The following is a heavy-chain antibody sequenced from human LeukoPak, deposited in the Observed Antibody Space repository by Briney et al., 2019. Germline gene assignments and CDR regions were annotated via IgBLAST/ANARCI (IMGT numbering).Heavy chain of an antibody. CDR3: ARELASTPDYDSSGPTGF. CDR2: ISAYNGNT. CDR1: GYTFTSYG. V-gene: IGHV1-18*01. Sequence: ASVKVSCKASGYTFTSYGISWVRQAPGQGLEWMGWISAYNGNTNYAQKLQGRVTMTTDTSTSTAYMELSSLRSEDTAVYYCARELASTPDYDSSGPTGFWGQGTLVTVSS. D-gene: IGHD3-22*01. J-gene: IGHJ4*02.